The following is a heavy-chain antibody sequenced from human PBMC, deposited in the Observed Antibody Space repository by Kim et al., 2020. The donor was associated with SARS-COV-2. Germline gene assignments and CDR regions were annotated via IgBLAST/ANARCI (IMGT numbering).Heavy chain of an antibody. CDR1: GYTFTSYG. CDR2: ISAYNGNT. V-gene: IGHV1-18*04. J-gene: IGHJ1*01. Sequence: ASVKVSCKASGYTFTSYGISWVRQAPGQGLEWMGWISAYNGNTNYAQKLQGRVTMTTDTSTSTAYMELRSLRSDDTAVYYCARDPHIAAAGTPIQYFQHWGQGTLVTVSS. D-gene: IGHD6-13*01. CDR3: ARDPHIAAAGTPIQYFQH.